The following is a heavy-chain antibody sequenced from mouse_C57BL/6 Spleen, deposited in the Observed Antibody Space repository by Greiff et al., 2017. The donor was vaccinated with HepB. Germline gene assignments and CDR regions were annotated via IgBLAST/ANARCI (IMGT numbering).Heavy chain of an antibody. CDR2: IYPGDGDT. CDR3: ARGYYGSPAWFAY. Sequence: QVQLQQSGAELVKPGASVKISCKASGYAFSSYWMNWVKQRPGKGLEWIGQIYPGDGDTNYNGKFKGKATLTADKSSSTAYMQLSSLTSEDSAVYVWARGYYGSPAWFAYWGQGTLVTVSA. CDR1: GYAFSSYW. D-gene: IGHD1-1*01. J-gene: IGHJ3*01. V-gene: IGHV1-80*01.